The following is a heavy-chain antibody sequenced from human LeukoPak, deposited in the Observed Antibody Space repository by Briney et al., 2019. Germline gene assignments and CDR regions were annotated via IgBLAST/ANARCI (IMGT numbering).Heavy chain of an antibody. CDR3: ATLYCTNEGFDY. J-gene: IGHJ4*02. CDR1: GFTFSSYW. D-gene: IGHD2-8*01. V-gene: IGHV3-74*01. CDR2: INSDGSST. Sequence: GGSLRLSCAASGFTFSSYWMHWVRQAPGKGLVWVSRINSDGSSTSYADSVKGRFTISRDNAKNTLYLQMNSLRAEDTAVYYCATLYCTNEGFDYWGQGTLVTVSS.